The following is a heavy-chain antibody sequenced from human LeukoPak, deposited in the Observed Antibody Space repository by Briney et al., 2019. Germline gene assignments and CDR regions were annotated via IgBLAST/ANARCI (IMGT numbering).Heavy chain of an antibody. J-gene: IGHJ4*02. CDR1: GFTFDDYA. V-gene: IGHV3-9*01. CDR3: AKLTAVIGTPTHTPDY. CDR2: ISWNSDSI. Sequence: PGGSLRLSCAASGFTFDDYAMHWVRQAPGKGLEWVSGISWNSDSIGYADSVKGRFTISRDNAKNSLYLQMNSLRAEDTAFYYCAKLTAVIGTPTHTPDYWGQGTLVTVSS. D-gene: IGHD6-19*01.